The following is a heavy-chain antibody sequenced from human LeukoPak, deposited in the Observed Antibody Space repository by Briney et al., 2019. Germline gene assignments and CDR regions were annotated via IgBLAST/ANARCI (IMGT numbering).Heavy chain of an antibody. CDR2: ISSSSSYI. Sequence: GGSLRLSCAASGFTFSSYSMNWVRQAPGKGLEWVSSISSSSSYIYYADSVKGRFTISRDNAKNTLYLQMNSLRAEDTAVYYCARDCWDYGSGSYCGIDYWGQGALVTVSS. J-gene: IGHJ4*02. D-gene: IGHD3-10*01. V-gene: IGHV3-21*03. CDR1: GFTFSSYS. CDR3: ARDCWDYGSGSYCGIDY.